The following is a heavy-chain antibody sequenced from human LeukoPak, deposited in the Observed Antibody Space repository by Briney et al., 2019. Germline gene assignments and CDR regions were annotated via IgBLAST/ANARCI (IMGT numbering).Heavy chain of an antibody. Sequence: GGSLRLSCAASGSTFGSYWMHWVRQAPGKGLMWVSRINSDGSSITYADSVKGRFTISRDNAKNTLYLQMNSLRVEDTAVYYCVREGRVSGYDFDYWGQGDLVTVSS. V-gene: IGHV3-74*03. D-gene: IGHD5-12*01. CDR3: VREGRVSGYDFDY. CDR1: GSTFGSYW. CDR2: INSDGSSI. J-gene: IGHJ4*02.